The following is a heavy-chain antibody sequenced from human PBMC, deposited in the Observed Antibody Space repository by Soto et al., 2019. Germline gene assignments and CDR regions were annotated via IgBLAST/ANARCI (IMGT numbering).Heavy chain of an antibody. CDR2: ISRDGSHT. J-gene: IGHJ1*01. D-gene: IGHD4-17*01. V-gene: IGHV3-30*03. CDR1: GFNFRTYG. Sequence: QVQLVESGGGVVQPGRSLRLSCAASGFNFRTYGIHWVRQAPGKGLEWVALISRDGSHTYYAHSVKGRFTTSRDNSQNKAFLQVNSLRADDTAVYFCARGTDYAALGNAEDFHPWGQGTLVTVSS. CDR3: ARGTDYAALGNAEDFHP.